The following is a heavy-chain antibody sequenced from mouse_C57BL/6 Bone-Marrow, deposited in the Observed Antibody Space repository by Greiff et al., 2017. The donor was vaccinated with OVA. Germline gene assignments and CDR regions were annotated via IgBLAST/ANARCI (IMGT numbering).Heavy chain of an antibody. CDR3: ARRGDYDEGPYAMDY. V-gene: IGHV1-69*01. CDR2: IDPSDSYT. D-gene: IGHD2-4*01. J-gene: IGHJ4*01. Sequence: QVQLKESGAELVMPGASVKLSCKASGYTFTSYWMHWVKQRPGQGLEWIGEIDPSDSYTNYNQKFKGKSTLTVDKSSSTAYMQLSSLTSEDSAVYYCARRGDYDEGPYAMDYWGQGTSVTVSS. CDR1: GYTFTSYW.